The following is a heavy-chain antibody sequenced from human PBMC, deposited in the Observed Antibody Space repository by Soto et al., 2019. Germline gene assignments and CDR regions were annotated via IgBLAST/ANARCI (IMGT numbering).Heavy chain of an antibody. CDR3: ARGGAVVVPGAVDRHDWFDP. CDR2: VIPILGMA. CDR1: GGTFSSYS. Sequence: QVQLVQSGAEVKKPGSSVKVSCEASGGTFSSYSFSWVRQAPGQGLEWMGRVIPILGMANYAQKFQGRVTITSDKPTXAXSXELSSLISEDTAVYYCARGGAVVVPGAVDRHDWFDPWGQGTLVTVSS. J-gene: IGHJ5*02. V-gene: IGHV1-69*02. D-gene: IGHD2-2*01.